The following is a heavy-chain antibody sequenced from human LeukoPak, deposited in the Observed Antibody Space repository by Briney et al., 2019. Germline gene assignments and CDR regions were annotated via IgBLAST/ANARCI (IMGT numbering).Heavy chain of an antibody. J-gene: IGHJ4*02. Sequence: ASVKVSCKVSGYTLTELSMHWVRQAPGKGRAWMGGFDFEDGETTYAQKFQGRVTMTEDTPTDTAYMDLRSLRSEDTAVYYCATELPRGLLSYWGQGTLVTVSS. D-gene: IGHD1-26*01. CDR3: ATELPRGLLSY. V-gene: IGHV1-24*01. CDR2: FDFEDGET. CDR1: GYTLTELS.